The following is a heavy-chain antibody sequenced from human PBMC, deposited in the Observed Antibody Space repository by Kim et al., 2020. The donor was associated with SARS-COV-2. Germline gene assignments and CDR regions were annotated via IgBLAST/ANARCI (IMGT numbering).Heavy chain of an antibody. D-gene: IGHD2-15*01. J-gene: IGHJ4*02. CDR3: AKDRRGPLAATWYFDY. Sequence: GVSLRLSCAASGFTFSSSSMAWVRQAPGKGLEWVSSIVSGGDITYYADSVKGRFTISRDNSESTLYLQMDSLRAGDTALYYCAKDRRGPLAATWYFDYWGQGTLVTVSS. V-gene: IGHV3-23*01. CDR2: IVSGGDIT. CDR1: GFTFSSSS.